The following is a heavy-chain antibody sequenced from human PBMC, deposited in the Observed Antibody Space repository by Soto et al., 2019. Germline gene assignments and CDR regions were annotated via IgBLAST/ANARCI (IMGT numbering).Heavy chain of an antibody. CDR1: GYSFTSYW. J-gene: IGHJ4*02. CDR3: ARPGDKMEHFYS. CDR2: IYPGDSDT. D-gene: IGHD1-1*01. V-gene: IGHV5-51*03. Sequence: EVQLVQSGAEVKKPGESLKISCKGSGYSFTSYWIGWVSQVPGKGLEWMGIIYPGDSDTRYSPSFQGHVTISADKSIRAAYLQLNSMQASDTAMAYCARPGDKMEHFYSWGQGPLITVSS.